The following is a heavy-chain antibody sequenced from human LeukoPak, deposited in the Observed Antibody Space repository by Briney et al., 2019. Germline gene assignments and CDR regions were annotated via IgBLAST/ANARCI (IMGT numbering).Heavy chain of an antibody. V-gene: IGHV3-21*01. CDR1: GLTFSHYD. D-gene: IGHD3-16*01. J-gene: IGHJ6*03. CDR2: ISSSSTYI. Sequence: GGSLRLSCAASGLTFSHYDMNWVRQAPGKGLEWVSSISSSSTYIYYADSVKGRFTISRDDAKNSLYLQMNSLRAEDTAVYYCARLRGAYYYYMDVWGKGTTVTVSS. CDR3: ARLRGAYYYYMDV.